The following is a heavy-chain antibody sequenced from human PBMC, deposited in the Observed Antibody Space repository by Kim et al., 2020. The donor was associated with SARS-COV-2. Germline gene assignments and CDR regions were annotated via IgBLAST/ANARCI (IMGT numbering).Heavy chain of an antibody. CDR3: ARVSEGGSSWYYFDS. Sequence: GGSLRLSCAASGFTFSDYYMSWIRQAPGKGLEWVSYISSSNSYTNFADSVKGRFTISRDNAKNSLYLQMNSLRAEDTAMYYCARVSEGGSSWYYFDSWGQGTLVTVSS. V-gene: IGHV3-11*05. CDR2: ISSSNSYT. D-gene: IGHD6-13*01. J-gene: IGHJ4*02. CDR1: GFTFSDYY.